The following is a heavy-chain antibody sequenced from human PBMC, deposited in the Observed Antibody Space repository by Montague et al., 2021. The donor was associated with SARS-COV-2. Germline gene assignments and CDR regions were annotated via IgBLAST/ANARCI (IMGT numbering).Heavy chain of an antibody. V-gene: IGHV4-39*07. Sequence: SETLSLTCTVSGVSITSDIYFWHWFRQPPGKGLEWIGRVYPLATTNYNPSLRSRLTLAFDTSKNQISVNLTSVTAADAAVYYCASYDFGGGYTDDHWGPGTRVTVSS. J-gene: IGHJ4*02. CDR1: GVSITSDIYF. D-gene: IGHD3-3*01. CDR3: ASYDFGGGYTDDH. CDR2: VYPLATT.